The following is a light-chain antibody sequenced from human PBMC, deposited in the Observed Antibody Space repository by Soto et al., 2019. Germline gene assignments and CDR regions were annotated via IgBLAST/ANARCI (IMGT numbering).Light chain of an antibody. CDR3: QQYFVSSWT. V-gene: IGKV3-20*01. CDR1: QSIDNRY. Sequence: EIVLTQSPGTLSSSPGERATLSCRASQSIDNRYLAWYQHKPGQAPRLLIYATSSRGTGIPDRFGGSGSWPDFTFNINRLEPEDFGLYYCQQYFVSSWTFGQGTKVHIK. J-gene: IGKJ1*01. CDR2: ATS.